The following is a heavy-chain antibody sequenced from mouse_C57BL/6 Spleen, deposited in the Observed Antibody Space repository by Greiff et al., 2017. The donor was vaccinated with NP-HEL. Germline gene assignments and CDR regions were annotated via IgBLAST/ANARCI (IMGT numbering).Heavy chain of an antibody. J-gene: IGHJ3*01. D-gene: IGHD1-1*01. V-gene: IGHV1-54*01. Sequence: LVESGAELVRPGTSVKVSCKASGYAFPNYLIEWVKQRPGQGLEWIGVINPGSGGTNYNEKFKGKATLTADKSSSTAYMQLSSLTSEDSAVYFCARSGYYGSEWFAYWGQGTLVTVSA. CDR2: INPGSGGT. CDR1: GYAFPNYL. CDR3: ARSGYYGSEWFAY.